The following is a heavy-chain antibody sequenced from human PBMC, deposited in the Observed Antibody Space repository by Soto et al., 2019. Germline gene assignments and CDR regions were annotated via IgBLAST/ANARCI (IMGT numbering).Heavy chain of an antibody. CDR3: AHAGDYDPLSFDH. D-gene: IGHD4-17*01. V-gene: IGHV2-5*02. CDR1: GFSLTTTSMG. CDR2: IYWDDDQ. J-gene: IGHJ4*02. Sequence: QITLKESGPPLVRPAQTLTLTCAFSGFSLTTTSMGVAWIRQPPGKALEWLALIYWDDDQRYSPSLKDRLTISNDTSRSRVVLTISNLNPEDTGTYFCAHAGDYDPLSFDHWGPGTLVTVSS.